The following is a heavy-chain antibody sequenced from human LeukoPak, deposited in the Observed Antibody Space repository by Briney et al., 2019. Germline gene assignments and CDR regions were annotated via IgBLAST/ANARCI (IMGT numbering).Heavy chain of an antibody. CDR2: IYSGGST. CDR3: ARELSSWNTHYFDY. J-gene: IGHJ4*02. CDR1: GFTVSSNH. V-gene: IGHV3-53*01. D-gene: IGHD6-13*01. Sequence: GGSLRLSCAASGFTVSSNHMSWVRQAPGKGLEWVSVIYSGGSTYYADSVKGRFTISRDNSKNTLYLQMNSLRAEDTAVYYCARELSSWNTHYFDYWGQGTLVTVSS.